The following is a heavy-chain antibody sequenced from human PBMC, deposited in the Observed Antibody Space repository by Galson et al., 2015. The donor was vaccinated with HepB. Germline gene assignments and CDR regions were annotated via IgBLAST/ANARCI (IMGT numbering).Heavy chain of an antibody. CDR3: ARKVRAAADDAFDI. CDR2: IKQDGSEK. V-gene: IGHV3-7*03. D-gene: IGHD6-13*01. J-gene: IGHJ3*02. Sequence: SLRLSCAASGFTFSSYWMSWVRQAPGKGLEWVANIKQDGSEKYYVDSVKGRFTISRDNAKNSLYLQMNSLRAEDTAVYYCARKVRAAADDAFDIWGQGTMVTVSS. CDR1: GFTFSSYW.